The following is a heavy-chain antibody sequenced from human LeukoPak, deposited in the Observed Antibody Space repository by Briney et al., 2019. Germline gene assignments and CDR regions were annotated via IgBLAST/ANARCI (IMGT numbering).Heavy chain of an antibody. V-gene: IGHV3-9*01. J-gene: IGHJ4*02. D-gene: IGHD6-19*01. CDR2: ISWNSGSI. CDR1: GFTFDDYA. CDR3: AKDSSIAVAGTSYYFDY. Sequence: PGRSLRLSCAASGFTFDDYAMHWVRQAPGMGLEWVSGISWNSGSIGYADSVKGRFTISRDNAKNSLYLQMNSLRAEDTALYYCAKDSSIAVAGTSYYFDYWGQGTLVTVSS.